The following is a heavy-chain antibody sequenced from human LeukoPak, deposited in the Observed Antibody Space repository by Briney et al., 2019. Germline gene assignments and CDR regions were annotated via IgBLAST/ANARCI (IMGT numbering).Heavy chain of an antibody. V-gene: IGHV1-2*02. J-gene: IGHJ4*02. CDR2: INPNSGGT. D-gene: IGHD3-10*01. CDR1: GYTFTGYY. CDR3: ASIDFMVRGVMSDY. Sequence: ASVKVSCKASGYTFTGYYMHWVRQAPGQGLEWMGWINPNSGGTNYAQKFQGRVTMTRDTSISTAYMELSRLRSDDTAVYYCASIDFMVRGVMSDYWGQGTLVTVSS.